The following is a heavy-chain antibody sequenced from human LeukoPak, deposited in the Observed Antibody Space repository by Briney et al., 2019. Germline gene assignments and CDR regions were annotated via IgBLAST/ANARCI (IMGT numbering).Heavy chain of an antibody. Sequence: GGSLRLSCAASGFSFSSGTMNWVRQAPGKALEWVSSLSGSGRLIWYAGSVKGRFTISRGNAANSLFLQMNSLRVEDTAVYYCARDLQTGLAFDAWGQGTVVAVSS. CDR3: ARDLQTGLAFDA. J-gene: IGHJ3*01. CDR1: GFSFSSGT. CDR2: LSGSGRLI. D-gene: IGHD7-27*01. V-gene: IGHV3-21*06.